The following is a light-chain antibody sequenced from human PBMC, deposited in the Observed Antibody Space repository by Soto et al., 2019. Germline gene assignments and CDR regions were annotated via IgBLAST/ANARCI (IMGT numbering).Light chain of an antibody. CDR1: ETIDTY. CDR2: FAS. V-gene: IGKV1-39*01. Sequence: DIQMTQSPSSLSASVGDRVTITCRASETIDTYLNWYQQKPGKAPRLLIYFASSLQSGVPVRFSGSGSGTEFPLTLSRLQREDFATYFCQQDYNFPRTFGLGTKLEIK. J-gene: IGKJ1*01. CDR3: QQDYNFPRT.